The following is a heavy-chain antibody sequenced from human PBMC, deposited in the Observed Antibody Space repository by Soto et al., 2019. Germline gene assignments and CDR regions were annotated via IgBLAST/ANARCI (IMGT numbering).Heavy chain of an antibody. Sequence: EVQLVESGGGLVQPGGSLRLSCVASGFTFSDDWMSWVRQTPGKRLEWVATIKQDGSEKYYVDSVTGRFSVSRDNAKNSMYMQMTILTAEDPAVYSCARGDYFDIRVAYWGQGTLVTVSS. CDR3: ARGDYFDIRVAY. J-gene: IGHJ4*02. V-gene: IGHV3-7*03. D-gene: IGHD3-9*01. CDR1: GFTFSDDW. CDR2: IKQDGSEK.